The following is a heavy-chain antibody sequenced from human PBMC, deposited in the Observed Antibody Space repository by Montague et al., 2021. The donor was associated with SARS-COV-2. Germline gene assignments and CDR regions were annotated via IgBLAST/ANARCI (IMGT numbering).Heavy chain of an antibody. J-gene: IGHJ4*02. Sequence: SLRLSCAASGFSFSSYEMNWVRQAPGKGLEWGSYISSSGSTIYYADSVKGRFTISRDNAKNSLYLQMNSLRAEDTAVYYCARVFATVGAMDRNDYWGQGTPVTVAS. CDR2: ISSSGSTI. CDR1: GFSFSSYE. CDR3: ARVFATVGAMDRNDY. D-gene: IGHD1-26*01. V-gene: IGHV3-48*03.